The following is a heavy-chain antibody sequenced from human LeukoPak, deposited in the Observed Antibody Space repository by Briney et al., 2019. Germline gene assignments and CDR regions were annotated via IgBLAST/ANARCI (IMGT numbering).Heavy chain of an antibody. CDR2: INHSGST. J-gene: IGHJ5*02. V-gene: IGHV4-34*01. CDR3: ARVVTIFGVVYGNWFDP. D-gene: IGHD3-3*01. CDR1: GGSFSGYY. Sequence: SETLSLTCAVYGGSFSGYYWSWIRQPPGKGLEWIGEINHSGSTDYNPSLKSRVTISVDTSKNQFSLKLSSVTAADTAVYYCARVVTIFGVVYGNWFDPWGQGTLVTVPS.